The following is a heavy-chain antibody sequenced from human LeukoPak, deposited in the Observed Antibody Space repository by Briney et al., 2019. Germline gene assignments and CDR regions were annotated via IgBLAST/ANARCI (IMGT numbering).Heavy chain of an antibody. D-gene: IGHD1-14*01. CDR2: ISTSGSSA. CDR1: GFTFSGYS. V-gene: IGHV3-48*01. J-gene: IGHJ4*02. Sequence: SGGSLRLSCAGSGFTFSGYSMHWVRQAPGKGLEWVAYISTSGSSAYYTDSVQGRFTISRDNAKNSLYLQMNTLRAEDTAVYYCARGTLNIPGEHGAFDYWGQGTLVTVSS. CDR3: ARGTLNIPGEHGAFDY.